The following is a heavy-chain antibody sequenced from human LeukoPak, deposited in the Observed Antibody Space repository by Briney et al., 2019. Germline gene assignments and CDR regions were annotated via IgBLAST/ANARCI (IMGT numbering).Heavy chain of an antibody. CDR3: ARASGSYSYYYYGMDV. CDR1: GFTFSSYA. D-gene: IGHD1-26*01. Sequence: PGGSLRLSCAASGFTFSSYAMHWVRQAPGKGLEWVAVISYDGSNKYYADSVKGRFTISRDNSENTLYLQMNSLRAEDTAVYYCARASGSYSYYYYGMDVWGQGTTVTVSS. V-gene: IGHV3-30-3*01. J-gene: IGHJ6*02. CDR2: ISYDGSNK.